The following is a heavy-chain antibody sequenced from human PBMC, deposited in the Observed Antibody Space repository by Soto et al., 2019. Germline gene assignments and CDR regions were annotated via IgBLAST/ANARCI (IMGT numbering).Heavy chain of an antibody. V-gene: IGHV1-69*01. J-gene: IGHJ6*02. CDR3: ARASGVGYSLSAYYYYGMDV. CDR1: GGTFSSYA. D-gene: IGHD5-18*01. CDR2: IIPIFGTA. Sequence: QVQLVQSGAEVKKPGSSVKVSCKASGGTFSSYAISWVRQAPGQGPEWMGGIIPIFGTANYAQKFQGRVTITADESTSTAYMELSSLRSEDTAVYYCARASGVGYSLSAYYYYGMDVWGQGTTVTVSS.